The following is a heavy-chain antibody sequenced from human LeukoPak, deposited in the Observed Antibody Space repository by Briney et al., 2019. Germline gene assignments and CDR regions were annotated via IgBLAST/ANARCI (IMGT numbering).Heavy chain of an antibody. CDR1: GFTFSNYV. CDR3: ARDEGYTYGHPLYY. J-gene: IGHJ4*02. Sequence: PGGSLRLSCAASGFTFSNYVMHWVRQAPGKGLEWVALIWSDGSNKYYADSVKGRFTISRDNSKNTLYLQMNSLRAEDTSVYFCARDEGYTYGHPLYYWGQGTLVTVSS. CDR2: IWSDGSNK. D-gene: IGHD5-18*01. V-gene: IGHV3-33*01.